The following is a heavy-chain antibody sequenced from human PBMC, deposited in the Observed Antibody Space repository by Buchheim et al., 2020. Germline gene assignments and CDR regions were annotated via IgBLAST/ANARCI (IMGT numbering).Heavy chain of an antibody. CDR1: GYTFSNCD. Sequence: QVQLVQSGAEVKKPGASVKVSCKASGYTFSNCDINWVRQATGQGLEWMGWINPNSGHTGSAQNFQGRVTMTRDTSINTAYMELSGLTFEDSAIYYCARNPPGSGPDFDYWGQGTL. CDR2: INPNSGHT. V-gene: IGHV1-8*01. D-gene: IGHD3-3*01. CDR3: ARNPPGSGPDFDY. J-gene: IGHJ4*02.